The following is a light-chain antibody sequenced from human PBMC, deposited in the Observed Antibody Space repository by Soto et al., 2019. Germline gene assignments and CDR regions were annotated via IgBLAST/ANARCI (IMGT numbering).Light chain of an antibody. CDR1: QSVWSSL. CDR3: QQYGRPWT. Sequence: ETVLTQSPGTLSLSPGERATLSCRASQSVWSSLLAWYQHKPGQTPRLLIYGASSRATGIPDRFSGSGSGTDFTLTISRLEPEDFAVYYCQQYGRPWTFGQGTKVEI. J-gene: IGKJ1*01. CDR2: GAS. V-gene: IGKV3-20*01.